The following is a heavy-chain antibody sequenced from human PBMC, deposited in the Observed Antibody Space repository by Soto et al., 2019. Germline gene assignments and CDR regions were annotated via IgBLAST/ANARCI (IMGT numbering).Heavy chain of an antibody. V-gene: IGHV1-18*04. CDR2: IDTYNFAT. CDR1: GYTFNNYG. D-gene: IGHD1-26*01. J-gene: IGHJ4*02. CDR3: ARNWAGGSYLEYCDH. Sequence: QVQLVQSGVEVKKPGASMKISCKASGYTFNNYGITWVRQAPGQGLEWLGWIDTYNFATGSAQKFQGRLSMTTETSADTSTGTAYLEMTGLRSDDTAVYFCARNWAGGSYLEYCDHWGQGTLVTVSS.